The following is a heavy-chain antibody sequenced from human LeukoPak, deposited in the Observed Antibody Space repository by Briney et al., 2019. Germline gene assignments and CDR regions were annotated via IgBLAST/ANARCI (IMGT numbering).Heavy chain of an antibody. CDR2: ISSSSSYI. Sequence: GGSLRLSCAASGFTFSNAWMSWVRQAPGKGLEWVSSISSSSSYIYYADSVKGRFTISRDNAKNSLYLQMNSLRAEDTAVYYCARLGSYDILTGYYKPFDYWGQGTLVTVSS. CDR3: ARLGSYDILTGYYKPFDY. J-gene: IGHJ4*02. CDR1: GFTFSNAW. D-gene: IGHD3-9*01. V-gene: IGHV3-21*01.